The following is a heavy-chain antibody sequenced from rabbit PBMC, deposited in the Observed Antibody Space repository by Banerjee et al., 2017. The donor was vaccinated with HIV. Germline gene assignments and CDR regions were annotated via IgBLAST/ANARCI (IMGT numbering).Heavy chain of an antibody. CDR1: GFDFSSNV. J-gene: IGHJ4*01. CDR3: ARGGL. CDR2: IYGGSSGST. V-gene: IGHV1S45*01. Sequence: QQQLEESGGGLVKPEGSLTLTCKASGFDFSSNVMCWFRQAPGKGLEWIGTIYGGSSGSTYHASWAKGRFTISKTSSTTVNLQMTSLTAADTATYFCARGGLWGQGTLVTVS.